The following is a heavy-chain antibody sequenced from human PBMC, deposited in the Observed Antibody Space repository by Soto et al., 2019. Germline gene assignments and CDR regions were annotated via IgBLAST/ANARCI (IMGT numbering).Heavy chain of an antibody. D-gene: IGHD3-10*01. CDR2: ISYDGEIQ. CDR3: AKSLVGGSGSSYNRLAYFDY. Sequence: QVQLVQSGGGVVQPGGSLRLSCAASRFSFRSFAMYWVRQAPGKGLECVAFISYDGEIQSYADSVKGRFTISRQNSKNTLYLQMSSLRPEDTAMYYCAKSLVGGSGSSYNRLAYFDYWGQGSRVTVSS. V-gene: IGHV3-30*18. CDR1: RFSFRSFA. J-gene: IGHJ4*02.